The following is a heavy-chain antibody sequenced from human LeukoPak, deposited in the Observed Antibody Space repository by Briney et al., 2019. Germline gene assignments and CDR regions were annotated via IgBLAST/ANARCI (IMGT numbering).Heavy chain of an antibody. CDR3: ARYFFGSGGPRQEFDY. J-gene: IGHJ4*02. Sequence: SETLSLTCNVSGGSIRNNGYYWNWIRQRPGKGREWIGNIYHSGRTLYSPSLKTRLTISVDVSENQFSLELTSVTAADTAVYYCARYFFGSGGPRQEFDYWGQGTLVAVSS. CDR1: GGSIRNNGYY. D-gene: IGHD3-10*01. CDR2: IYHSGRT. V-gene: IGHV4-31*03.